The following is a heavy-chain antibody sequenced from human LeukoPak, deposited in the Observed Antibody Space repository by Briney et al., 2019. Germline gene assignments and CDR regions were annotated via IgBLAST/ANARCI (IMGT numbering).Heavy chain of an antibody. CDR2: IYSGGST. V-gene: IGHV3-53*01. CDR3: ARGLRDGYNYFDY. CDR1: GFTVSSNY. J-gene: IGHJ4*02. D-gene: IGHD5-24*01. Sequence: GGSLRLSCAASGFTVSSNYMSWVRQAPGMGLEWVSLIYSGGSTYYADSVKGRFTISRDNSKNTLYLQMNSLRAEDTAVYYCARGLRDGYNYFDYWGQGTLVTVSS.